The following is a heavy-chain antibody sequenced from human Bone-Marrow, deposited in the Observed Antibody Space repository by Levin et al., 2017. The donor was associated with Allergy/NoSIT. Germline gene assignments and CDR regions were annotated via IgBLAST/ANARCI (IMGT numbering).Heavy chain of an antibody. D-gene: IGHD6-6*01. CDR2: ISGSGGST. CDR1: GFTFSSYA. Sequence: GESLKISCAASGFTFSSYAMSWVRQAPGKGLEWVSAISGSGGSTYYADSVKGRFTISRDNSKNTLYLQMNSLRAEDTAVYYCAKSGGGSSSQFDPWGQGTLVTVSS. J-gene: IGHJ5*02. V-gene: IGHV3-23*01. CDR3: AKSGGGSSSQFDP.